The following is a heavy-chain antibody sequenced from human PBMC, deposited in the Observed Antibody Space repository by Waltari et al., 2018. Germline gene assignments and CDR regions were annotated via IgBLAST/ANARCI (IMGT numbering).Heavy chain of an antibody. CDR3: SGGEVTGTDF. CDR2: IRREPYNYAT. J-gene: IGHJ4*02. D-gene: IGHD6-19*01. CDR1: GFSFSGSS. V-gene: IGHV3-73*01. Sequence: EVQVVESGGGLVQPGGSLKLSCATSGFSFSGSSIPWVRQTSGKGLEWVGRIRREPYNYATAYSASVKGRFNISRDDSKNTAFLQMNSLMTEDTAVYYCSGGEVTGTDFWGQGTLVTVSS.